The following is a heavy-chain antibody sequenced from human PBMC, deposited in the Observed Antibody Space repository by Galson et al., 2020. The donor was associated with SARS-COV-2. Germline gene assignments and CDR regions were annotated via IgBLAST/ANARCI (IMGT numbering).Heavy chain of an antibody. V-gene: IGHV3-7*01. CDR1: GFTFSSYW. CDR3: ARTDTDFWSGYYAPNFDY. D-gene: IGHD3-3*01. CDR2: IKQDGSEK. J-gene: IGHJ4*02. Sequence: GESLKISCAASGFTFSSYWMSWVRQAPGKGLEWVANIKQDGSEKYYVDSVKGRFTISRDNAKNSLYLQMNSLRAEDTAVYYCARTDTDFWSGYYAPNFDYWGQGTLVTVSS.